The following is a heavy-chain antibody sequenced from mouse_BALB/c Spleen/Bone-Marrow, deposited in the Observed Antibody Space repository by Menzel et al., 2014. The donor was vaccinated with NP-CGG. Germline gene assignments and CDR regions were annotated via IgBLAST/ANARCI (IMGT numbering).Heavy chain of an antibody. Sequence: EVKLMESGAGLVKPGASVKLSCTASGFNIKDTYMHWVKQRPEQGLEWIGRIDPANGNTKYDPKFQGKATITADTSSNTAYLQLSSLTSEDTAVYYCARMITAYWGQGTLVTVSA. V-gene: IGHV14-3*02. CDR2: IDPANGNT. J-gene: IGHJ3*01. D-gene: IGHD2-4*01. CDR1: GFNIKDTY. CDR3: ARMITAY.